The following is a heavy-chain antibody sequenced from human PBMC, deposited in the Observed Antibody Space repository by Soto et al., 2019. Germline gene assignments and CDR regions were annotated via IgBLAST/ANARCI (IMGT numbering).Heavy chain of an antibody. D-gene: IGHD3-9*01. V-gene: IGHV3-33*01. CDR2: IWYDGSNK. CDR3: ARDYSVYDILTGYYYYGMDV. Sequence: AGGSLRLSCAASGFTFSSYGMHWVRQAPGKGLEWVAVIWYDGSNKYYADSVKGRFTISRDNSKNTLYLQMNSLRAEDTAVYYCARDYSVYDILTGYYYYGMDVWGQGTTVTVSS. CDR1: GFTFSSYG. J-gene: IGHJ6*02.